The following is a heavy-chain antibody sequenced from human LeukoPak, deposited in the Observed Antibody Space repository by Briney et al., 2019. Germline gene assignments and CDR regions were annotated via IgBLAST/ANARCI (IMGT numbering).Heavy chain of an antibody. D-gene: IGHD3-3*01. Sequence: SETLSLTCTVSRGALNSYYWTWFRQSPGKGLECIGYIHDTVNTNYNSSLKGRVTISVDTSKNQFSLNLRSVTAADTAIYYCARGRITIFGVLTPHFDYWGQGTLVTVAS. CDR2: IHDTVNT. V-gene: IGHV4-59*01. CDR3: ARGRITIFGVLTPHFDY. J-gene: IGHJ4*02. CDR1: RGALNSYY.